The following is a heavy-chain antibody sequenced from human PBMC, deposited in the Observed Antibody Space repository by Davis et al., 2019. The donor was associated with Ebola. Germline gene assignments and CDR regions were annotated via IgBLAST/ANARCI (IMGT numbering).Heavy chain of an antibody. Sequence: GGSLRLSCAASGFTFSSYSMNWVRQAPGKGLEWVSSISSSSSYIYYADSVKGRFTISRDNAKNSLYVQMNSLRAEDTAVYYCAKGSVTIFGVAPDYYGMDVWGKGTTVTVSS. CDR3: AKGSVTIFGVAPDYYGMDV. J-gene: IGHJ6*04. CDR2: ISSSSSYI. CDR1: GFTFSSYS. V-gene: IGHV3-21*01. D-gene: IGHD3-3*01.